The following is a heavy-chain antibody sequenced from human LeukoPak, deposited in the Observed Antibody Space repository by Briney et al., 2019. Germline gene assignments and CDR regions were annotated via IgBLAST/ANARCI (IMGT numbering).Heavy chain of an antibody. Sequence: SETPSLTCTVSGGSISSYYWSWIRQPPGKGLEWIGYIYYSGSTNYNPSLKSRVTISVDTSKNQFSLKLSSVTAADTAVYYCAGGYSGYDYDYWGQGTLVTVSS. J-gene: IGHJ4*02. CDR3: AGGYSGYDYDY. CDR1: GGSISSYY. V-gene: IGHV4-59*08. D-gene: IGHD5-12*01. CDR2: IYYSGST.